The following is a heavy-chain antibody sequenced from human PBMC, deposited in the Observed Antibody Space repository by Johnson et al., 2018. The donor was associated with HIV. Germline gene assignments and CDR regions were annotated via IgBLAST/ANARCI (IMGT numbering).Heavy chain of an antibody. CDR1: GFTFSDYY. D-gene: IGHD1-14*01. Sequence: QVQLVESGGGLVQPGGSLRLSCAASGFTFSDYYMSWIRQAPGKGLEWVSYISSSGSTIYYADSVKGRFTISRDNAKNSLYLQMNSMRAADSAVYYCAGGVHRVGAFDIWGQGTMVTVSS. V-gene: IGHV3-11*04. CDR3: AGGVHRVGAFDI. CDR2: ISSSGSTI. J-gene: IGHJ3*02.